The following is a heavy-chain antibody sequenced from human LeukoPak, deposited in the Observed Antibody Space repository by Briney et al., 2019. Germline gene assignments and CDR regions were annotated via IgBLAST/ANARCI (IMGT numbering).Heavy chain of an antibody. CDR1: GGSISSGGHY. V-gene: IGHV4-31*03. D-gene: IGHD3-9*01. CDR3: ARKDFDLIDY. Sequence: SETLSLTCTVSGGSISSGGHYWSWIRQHPGKGLEWIGYIYYSGSTYYNPSLKSRVTISVDTSKNQFSLKLSSVTAADTAVYYCARKDFDLIDYWGQGTLVTVSS. J-gene: IGHJ4*02. CDR2: IYYSGST.